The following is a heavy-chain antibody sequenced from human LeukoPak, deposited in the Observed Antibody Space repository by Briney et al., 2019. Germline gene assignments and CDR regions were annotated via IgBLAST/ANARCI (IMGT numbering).Heavy chain of an antibody. D-gene: IGHD4-11*01. CDR1: GYSFTNYW. V-gene: IGHV5-51*01. CDR2: IYPGDSDT. CDR3: ARRNDYSHYDY. J-gene: IGHJ4*02. Sequence: GESLKISFKGSGYSFTNYWIGWVRQMPGKGLEWMGIIYPGDSDTTYSPSFQGQVTISADKSLNTAYLQWSSLKASDTAVYYCARRNDYSHYDYWGQGTLVTVSS.